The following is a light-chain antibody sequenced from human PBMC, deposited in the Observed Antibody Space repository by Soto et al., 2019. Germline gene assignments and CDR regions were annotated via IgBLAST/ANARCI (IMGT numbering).Light chain of an antibody. CDR1: SSDIGGYDF. CDR3: SSFTRSTTLV. Sequence: QSALTQPASVSGSPGQSITISCTGTSSDIGGYDFVSWYQHHPGKAPKLVIYEVSNRPSGVSNRFSASKSGNTASLTISGLQAEDEADYYCSSFTRSTTLVFGGGTQLTVL. J-gene: IGLJ3*02. CDR2: EVS. V-gene: IGLV2-14*01.